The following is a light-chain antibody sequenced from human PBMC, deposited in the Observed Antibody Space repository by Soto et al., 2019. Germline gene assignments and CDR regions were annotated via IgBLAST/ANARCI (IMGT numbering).Light chain of an antibody. CDR1: SSNIGSNT. V-gene: IGLV1-44*01. Sequence: QSVLTQPPSASGTPGQRVTISCSGTSSNIGSNTVNWYQQLPGTAPKLLIYSNKQRPSGVPDRFSGSKSGTSASLAISGLQYADEADYYCAAWDDSLNGVVFGGGTKLTVL. J-gene: IGLJ2*01. CDR3: AAWDDSLNGVV. CDR2: SNK.